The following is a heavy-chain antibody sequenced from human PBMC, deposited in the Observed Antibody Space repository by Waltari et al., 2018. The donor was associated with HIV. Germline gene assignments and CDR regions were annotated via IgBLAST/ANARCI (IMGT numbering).Heavy chain of an antibody. CDR3: TRDLARYNWNDIPLDY. Sequence: EGQLVASGGGLVQPGGSLRRSCAASGFTFTSYLMHWVRQAPGKGLVWVSRISSDGTTTSYADSVKGRFTISRDNAKNTLYLQMNSLRAEDTAVYYCTRDLARYNWNDIPLDYWGQGALVTVSS. J-gene: IGHJ4*02. D-gene: IGHD1-20*01. CDR2: ISSDGTTT. CDR1: GFTFTSYL. V-gene: IGHV3-74*01.